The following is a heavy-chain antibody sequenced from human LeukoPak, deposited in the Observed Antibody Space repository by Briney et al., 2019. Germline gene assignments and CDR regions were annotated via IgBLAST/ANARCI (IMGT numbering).Heavy chain of an antibody. D-gene: IGHD3-9*01. CDR2: ISSNGGTT. CDR1: GFTFSSYA. V-gene: IGHV3-64*01. Sequence: GGSLRLSCAASGFTFSSYAMHWVRQAPGKGLEYVSRISSNGGTTNYANSVKGGFITSRDNSKNTLSLQMDSLRAEDMAVYYCARGTSAWLLYNWFDPWGQGTLVTVSS. J-gene: IGHJ5*02. CDR3: ARGTSAWLLYNWFDP.